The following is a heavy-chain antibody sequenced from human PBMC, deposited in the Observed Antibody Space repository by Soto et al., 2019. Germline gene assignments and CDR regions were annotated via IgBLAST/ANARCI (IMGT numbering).Heavy chain of an antibody. V-gene: IGHV1-69*02. J-gene: IGHJ5*02. CDR3: AQTYYYDSSGSLQDWFDP. D-gene: IGHD3-22*01. CDR2: IIPILGIA. Sequence: SVKVSCKASGGTFSSYTISWVRQAPGQGLEWMGRIIPILGIANYAQKFQGRVTITADKSTSTAYMELSSLRSEDTAVYYCAQTYYYDSSGSLQDWFDPWGQGTLVTVSS. CDR1: GGTFSSYT.